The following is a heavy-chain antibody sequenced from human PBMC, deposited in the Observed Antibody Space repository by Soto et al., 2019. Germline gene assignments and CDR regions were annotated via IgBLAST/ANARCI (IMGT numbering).Heavy chain of an antibody. CDR3: ARVARGYSSGWRIDY. D-gene: IGHD6-19*01. V-gene: IGHV4-34*01. J-gene: IGHJ4*02. CDR1: GGSFSGYY. CDR2: INHSGST. Sequence: PSETLSLTCAVYGGSFSGYYWSWIRQPPGKGLEWIGEINHSGSTNYNPSLKSRVTISVDTSKNQFSLKLSSVTAADTAVYYCARVARGYSSGWRIDYWGQGTLVTVSS.